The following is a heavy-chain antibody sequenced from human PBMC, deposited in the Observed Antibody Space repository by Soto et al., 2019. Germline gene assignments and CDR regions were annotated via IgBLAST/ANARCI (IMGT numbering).Heavy chain of an antibody. CDR1: GFRFKSFV. CDR2: TSYDGNTK. Sequence: QLVESGGGVVQPGTSLRLSCAASGFRFKSFVMHWVRQVPGKGLQWVALTSYDGNTKYYGDSVQGRFIVSRDNSKNTLELQMDSLRLEDTALYYCARWGTTGGLDRWGQGTLVSVSS. CDR3: ARWGTTGGLDR. J-gene: IGHJ5*02. D-gene: IGHD3-16*01. V-gene: IGHV3-30*19.